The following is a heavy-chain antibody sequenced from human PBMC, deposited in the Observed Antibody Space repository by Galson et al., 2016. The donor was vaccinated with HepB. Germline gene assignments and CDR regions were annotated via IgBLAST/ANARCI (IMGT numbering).Heavy chain of an antibody. CDR1: GCTFNSYG. CDR2: IWYDRNNK. CDR3: ARDRYGDYLDY. Sequence: SLRLSCAASGCTFNSYGMHWVRQAPVKGLEWVAIIWYDRNNKYYADSVKGRLTISRDISKNTLYLQMNSLRAEDTAVYYCARDRYGDYLDYWGQGTLVTVSS. V-gene: IGHV3-33*01. J-gene: IGHJ4*02. D-gene: IGHD4-17*01.